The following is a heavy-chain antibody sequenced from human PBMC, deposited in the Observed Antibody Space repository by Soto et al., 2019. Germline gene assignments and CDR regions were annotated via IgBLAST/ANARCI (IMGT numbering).Heavy chain of an antibody. Sequence: QVQLVQSGAEVKKPGASVKVSCKASGYNFSSFYMHWVRQAPGQELEWMGIISPSGLKKNYARKFQGRVTMNWDTSTSTVYMELSSLRSEDTAVYYCARDRDYSDGSGFWPFYYWGQGTLVTVSS. CDR1: GYNFSSFY. CDR2: ISPSGLKK. D-gene: IGHD3-22*01. J-gene: IGHJ4*02. V-gene: IGHV1-46*01. CDR3: ARDRDYSDGSGFWPFYY.